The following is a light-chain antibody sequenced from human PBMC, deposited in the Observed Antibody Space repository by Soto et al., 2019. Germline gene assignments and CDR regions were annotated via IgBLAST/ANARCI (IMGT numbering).Light chain of an antibody. V-gene: IGKV3-15*01. J-gene: IGKJ4*01. CDR3: QQDSSWPLT. CDR2: GAS. CDR1: QDIRSS. Sequence: EIVMTQSPATLSVSPGERVTLSCRASQDIRSSLAWYQQKPGQAPRLLIYGASIRATGVPATFSGSGSGTEFSLSISSLQSEELGVYYCQQDSSWPLTFGGGTKVESK.